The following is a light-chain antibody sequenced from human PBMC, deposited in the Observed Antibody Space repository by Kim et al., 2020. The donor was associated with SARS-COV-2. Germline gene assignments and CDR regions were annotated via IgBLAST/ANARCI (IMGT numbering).Light chain of an antibody. CDR3: QQYYSTPLT. Sequence: ATINCKSSHSVLSTSNNENYVAWYQQKPGQPPKLLIYWASTRESGVPDRFSGSGSGTDFTLTISSLQAEDVAVYYCQQYYSTPLTFGGGTKVDIK. V-gene: IGKV4-1*01. J-gene: IGKJ4*01. CDR2: WAS. CDR1: HSVLSTSNNENY.